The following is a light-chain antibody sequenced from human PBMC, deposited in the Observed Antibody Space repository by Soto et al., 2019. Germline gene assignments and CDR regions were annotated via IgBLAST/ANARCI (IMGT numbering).Light chain of an antibody. CDR3: PTWGTDIQEV. CDR1: SGHSSYA. Sequence: QLVLTQSPSASASLGASVNLTCTLSSGHSSYAIAWHQQQPEKGPRYLMIVNIDGSHNKGDGIPDRFSGSSSGAERYLTISSLQSEDEADYYCPTWGTDIQEVFGGGTKLTVL. J-gene: IGLJ2*01. V-gene: IGLV4-69*01. CDR2: VNIDGSH.